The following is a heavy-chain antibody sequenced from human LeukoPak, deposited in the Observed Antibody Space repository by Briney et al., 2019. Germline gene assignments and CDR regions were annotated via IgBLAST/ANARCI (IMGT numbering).Heavy chain of an antibody. CDR3: ARRGYYGSGYDYFGMDV. V-gene: IGHV4-59*08. CDR1: GGSISSYY. D-gene: IGHD3-10*01. J-gene: IGHJ6*02. Sequence: SETLSLTCTVSGGSISSYYWSWIRQPPGKGLEWIGYIYYSGSTNYNPSLKSRVTVSVDTSKNQFSLKLSSVTAADTAVYYCARRGYYGSGYDYFGMDVWGQGTTVTVSS. CDR2: IYYSGST.